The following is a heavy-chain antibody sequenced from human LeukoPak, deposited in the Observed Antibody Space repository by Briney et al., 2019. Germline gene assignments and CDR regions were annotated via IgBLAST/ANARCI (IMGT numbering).Heavy chain of an antibody. Sequence: ASVKVSCKASGYTFTSYDINWVRQATGQGLEWMGWMNPSSGNTGYAQKFQGRVTITRNTSISTAYMELSSLRSEDTAVYYCARDKAVTTELTQYFHHWGQGTLVTVSS. V-gene: IGHV1-8*03. J-gene: IGHJ1*01. CDR2: MNPSSGNT. CDR3: ARDKAVTTELTQYFHH. D-gene: IGHD4-11*01. CDR1: GYTFTSYD.